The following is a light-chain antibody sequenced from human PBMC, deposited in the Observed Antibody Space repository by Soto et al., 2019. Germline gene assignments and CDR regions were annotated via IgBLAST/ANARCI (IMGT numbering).Light chain of an antibody. CDR2: EVN. CDR1: SSDVGYYNY. CDR3: SSHAGYNNVYV. J-gene: IGLJ1*01. Sequence: QSALTQPPSASGSPGQSVTISCTGSSSDVGYYNYVSWYQQHPGKAPKLMIYEVNQRPSGVPDRFSGSKSGNTASLTVSGLQAEDEADYYCSSHAGYNNVYVFGTGTKLTVL. V-gene: IGLV2-8*01.